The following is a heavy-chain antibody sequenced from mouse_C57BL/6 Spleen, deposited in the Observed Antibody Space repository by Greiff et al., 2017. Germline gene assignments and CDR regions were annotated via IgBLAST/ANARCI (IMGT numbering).Heavy chain of an antibody. CDR1: GYTFPSYW. J-gene: IGHJ3*01. D-gene: IGHD1-1*01. CDR2: IDPSDSHT. CDR3: ARDDGRRAFAD. Sequence: VQLQQPGAELVKPGASVKLSCKASGYTFPSYWLPWVKQRPGPGLEWIGEIDPSDSHTNYTQKFKGKATLTVDTSSSTAYMQLSSLTSEDSTVYYWARDDGRRAFADWGQGTLVTVSA. V-gene: IGHV1-50*01.